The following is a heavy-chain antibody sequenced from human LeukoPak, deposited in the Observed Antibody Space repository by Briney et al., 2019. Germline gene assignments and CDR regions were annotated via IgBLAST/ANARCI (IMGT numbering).Heavy chain of an antibody. V-gene: IGHV1-2*02. CDR3: ARGASGVYTVTTSWFDP. J-gene: IGHJ5*02. D-gene: IGHD4-17*01. CDR2: INPNSGGT. Sequence: ASVKVSCKASGYTFTGYYMHWVRQAPGQGLEWMGWINPNSGGTNYAQKFQGRVTMTRDTSISTAYMELSRLRSDDTAVYYCARGASGVYTVTTSWFDPWGQGTLVAVSS. CDR1: GYTFTGYY.